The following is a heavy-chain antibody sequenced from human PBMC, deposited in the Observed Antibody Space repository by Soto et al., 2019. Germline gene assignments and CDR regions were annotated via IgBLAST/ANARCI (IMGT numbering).Heavy chain of an antibody. V-gene: IGHV4-39*01. CDR1: GGSIYRSGYY. D-gene: IGHD2-15*01. CDR2: IDYNGVT. CDR3: GKVLVGATGHTDYDS. J-gene: IGHJ4*02. Sequence: PSETLSLTCTVSGGSIYRSGYYWGWIRQPPGRGLEWIGNIDYNGVTYSNPSLKSRVTISRDTSKNQFSLKLTSVTAADTALYYCGKVLVGATGHTDYDSWGTGPLVPVSS.